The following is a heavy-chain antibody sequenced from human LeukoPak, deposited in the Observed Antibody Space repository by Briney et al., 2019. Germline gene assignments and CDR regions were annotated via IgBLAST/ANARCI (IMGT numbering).Heavy chain of an antibody. D-gene: IGHD3-10*01. J-gene: IGHJ4*02. CDR2: IYYSGST. CDR3: AASSGSYYNAFDY. CDR1: GGSISSGGYY. Sequence: SQTLPLTCTVSGGSISSGGYYWSWIRQHPGKGLEWIGYIYYSGSTYYNPSLKSRVTISVDTSKNQFSLKLSSVTAADTAVYYCAASSGSYYNAFDYWGQGTLVTVSS. V-gene: IGHV4-31*03.